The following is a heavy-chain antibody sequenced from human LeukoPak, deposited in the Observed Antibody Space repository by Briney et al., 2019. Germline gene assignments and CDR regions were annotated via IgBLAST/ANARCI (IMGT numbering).Heavy chain of an antibody. Sequence: PGGSLRLPCAASGFSFSSCGMHWVRQTPDKGLEWVAAIAKDGTDIHYVDSVKGRFTISRDNSRNTLYLQMFSLSTEDTAVYYCVKAGYYDSSGYYYYLDYWGQGTLVSVSS. D-gene: IGHD3-22*01. CDR1: GFSFSSCG. V-gene: IGHV3-30*18. CDR2: IAKDGTDI. CDR3: VKAGYYDSSGYYYYLDY. J-gene: IGHJ4*02.